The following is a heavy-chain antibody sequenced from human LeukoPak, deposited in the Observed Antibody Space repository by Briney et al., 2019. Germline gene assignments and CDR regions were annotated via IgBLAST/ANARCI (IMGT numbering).Heavy chain of an antibody. D-gene: IGHD4/OR15-4a*01. Sequence: TSETLSLTCTVSGGSISSSSYYWGWIRQPPGKGLEWIGSIYYSGSTYYNPSLKSRVTISVDTSMNQFSLKLSSVTAADTAVYYCARRKGAYSYYYYYMDVWGKGTPVTVSS. CDR3: ARRKGAYSYYYYYMDV. CDR1: GGSISSSSYY. CDR2: IYYSGST. J-gene: IGHJ6*03. V-gene: IGHV4-39*01.